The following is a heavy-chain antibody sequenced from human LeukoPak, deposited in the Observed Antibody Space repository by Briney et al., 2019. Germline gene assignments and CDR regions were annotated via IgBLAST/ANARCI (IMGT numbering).Heavy chain of an antibody. CDR3: ARSGFPGIAVAGSSGAFDI. Sequence: ASVKVSCKASGYTFTGYYMHWVRQAPGQGLEWMGIINPSGGSTSYAQKFQGRVTMTRDTSTSTVYMELSSLRSEDTAVYYCARSGFPGIAVAGSSGAFDIWGQGTMVTVSS. CDR1: GYTFTGYY. D-gene: IGHD6-19*01. CDR2: INPSGGST. V-gene: IGHV1-46*01. J-gene: IGHJ3*02.